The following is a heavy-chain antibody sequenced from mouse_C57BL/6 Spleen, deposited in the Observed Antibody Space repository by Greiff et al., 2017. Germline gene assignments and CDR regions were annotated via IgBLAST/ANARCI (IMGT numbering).Heavy chain of an antibody. CDR3: ARGMVTGTFAMDY. D-gene: IGHD4-1*01. Sequence: QVQLQQPGAELVMPGASVKLSCKASGYTFTSYWMHWVKQRPGQGLEWIGEIDPSDSYTNYNQKFKGKSTLTADKSSSTAYMQLSSLTSEDSAVYFCARGMVTGTFAMDYWGQGTSVTVSS. CDR2: IDPSDSYT. J-gene: IGHJ4*01. CDR1: GYTFTSYW. V-gene: IGHV1-69*01.